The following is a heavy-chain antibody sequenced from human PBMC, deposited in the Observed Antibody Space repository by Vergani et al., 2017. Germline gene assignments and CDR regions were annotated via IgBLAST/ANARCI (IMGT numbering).Heavy chain of an antibody. D-gene: IGHD4-11*01. J-gene: IGHJ5*02. V-gene: IGHV1-69*05. Sequence: QVQLVQSGAEVKKPGSSVKVSCKASGGTFSSYAISWVRQAPGQGLEWMGGIIPIFGTANYAQKFQGRITMTRDTSMSTAYMELSSIRSDDTAVYYCARVRTRERTTDDYRFDPWGQGTLVTVSS. CDR2: IIPIFGTA. CDR3: ARVRTRERTTDDYRFDP. CDR1: GGTFSSYA.